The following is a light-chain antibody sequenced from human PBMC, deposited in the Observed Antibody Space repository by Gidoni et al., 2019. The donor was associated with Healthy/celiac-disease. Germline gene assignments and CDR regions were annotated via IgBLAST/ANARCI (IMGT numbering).Light chain of an antibody. V-gene: IGKV1-39*01. CDR3: QQSYSTPQT. CDR1: QSISSY. Sequence: DIQMTQSPSSLSASVGDRVTITCRASQSISSYLNWYQQKPGKAPKLLIYAASRLQSGVPSRFSGSGSGTDFTLTISSRQPEDFATYYCQQSYSTPQTFGQGTKVEIK. CDR2: AAS. J-gene: IGKJ1*01.